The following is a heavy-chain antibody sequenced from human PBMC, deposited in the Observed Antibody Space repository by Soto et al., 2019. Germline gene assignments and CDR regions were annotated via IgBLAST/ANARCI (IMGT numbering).Heavy chain of an antibody. V-gene: IGHV3-9*01. Sequence: EVQLVESGGGLVQPGRSLRLSCAASGFTFDDYAMHWVRQAPGKGLEWVSGISWNSGNIDYADSVKGRFTISRDNAKNPLYMKRNSLRTKDRAWYYGEKPGGVFGGLDDSGGQGPLVTVPS. D-gene: IGHD3-16*01. CDR3: EKPGGVFGGLDDS. CDR1: GFTFDDYA. J-gene: IGHJ4*02. CDR2: ISWNSGNI.